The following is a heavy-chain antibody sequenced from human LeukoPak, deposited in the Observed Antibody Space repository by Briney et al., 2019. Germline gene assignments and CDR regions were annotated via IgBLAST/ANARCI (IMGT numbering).Heavy chain of an antibody. CDR1: GYIFTNYY. V-gene: IGHV1-46*01. J-gene: IGHJ4*02. Sequence: ASVKVSCKASGYIFTNYYIHWVRQAPGQGLEWMGMINPSGGRTTYAKKFQGRVTMTRDTSTNTVYTELSSLRSDDTAVYYCARDFSVGSTYPNNYWGQGTLVTVSS. D-gene: IGHD1-26*01. CDR2: INPSGGRT. CDR3: ARDFSVGSTYPNNY.